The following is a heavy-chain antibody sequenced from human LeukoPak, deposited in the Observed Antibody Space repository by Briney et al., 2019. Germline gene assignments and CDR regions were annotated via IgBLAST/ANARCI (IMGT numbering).Heavy chain of an antibody. D-gene: IGHD3-22*01. V-gene: IGHV1-2*02. CDR1: GYTFTDYY. CDR3: ARDRYDSVNYYGLDV. Sequence: GASVKVSCKASGYTFTDYYIHWVRQAPGQGLEWMGWINPNGGATNYAQSFQGRVTLTWDTSIGTASMELMRLRSDDTAVYYCARDRYDSVNYYGLDVWGQGTTVTVAS. CDR2: INPNGGAT. J-gene: IGHJ6*02.